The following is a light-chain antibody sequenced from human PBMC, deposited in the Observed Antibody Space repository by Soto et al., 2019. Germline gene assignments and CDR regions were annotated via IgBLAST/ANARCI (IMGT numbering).Light chain of an antibody. CDR2: AAS. CDR3: QQSYSTPLT. J-gene: IGKJ3*01. Sequence: DIQMTQSPSSLSASVGDRVTITCRASQSISSYLNWYQQKPGKATKLLIYAASSLQSGVPSRFSGSGSGTDFNLPISSLQPEDFATYYCQQSYSTPLTFGPGTKVDI. V-gene: IGKV1-39*01. CDR1: QSISSY.